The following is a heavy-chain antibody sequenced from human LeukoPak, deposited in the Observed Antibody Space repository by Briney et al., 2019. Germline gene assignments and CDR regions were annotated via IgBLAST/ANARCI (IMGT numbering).Heavy chain of an antibody. CDR2: IYPGDSDT. J-gene: IGHJ3*02. CDR1: GYRFTTYW. D-gene: IGHD3-22*01. V-gene: IGHV5-51*01. CDR3: ARHSRYYYDSSGYDAFDI. Sequence: GESLKISCKASGYRFTTYWIGWVRQMPGKGLEWMGIIYPGDSDTRYSPSFQGQVTISADKSISTAYLQWSSLKASDTAMYYCARHSRYYYDSSGYDAFDIWGQGKMVTVSS.